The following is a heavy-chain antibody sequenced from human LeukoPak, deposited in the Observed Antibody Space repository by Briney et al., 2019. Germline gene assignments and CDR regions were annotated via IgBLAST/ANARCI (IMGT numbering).Heavy chain of an antibody. V-gene: IGHV3-48*03. D-gene: IGHD3-10*01. Sequence: GGSLRPSCAASGFTFSSYEMNWVRQAPGKGLEWVSYISSSGRTIYYADSVKGRFTISRDNAKNSLYLQMNSLRAEDTAVYYCARGSLVHYYNSGTYRIRAGFDYWGQGTPVTVSS. CDR3: ARGSLVHYYNSGTYRIRAGFDY. CDR1: GFTFSSYE. J-gene: IGHJ4*02. CDR2: ISSSGRTI.